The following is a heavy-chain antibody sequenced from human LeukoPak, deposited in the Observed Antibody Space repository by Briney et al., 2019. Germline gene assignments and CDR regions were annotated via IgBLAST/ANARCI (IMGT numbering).Heavy chain of an antibody. Sequence: ASVKVSCKASGYTFTGYYTHWVRQAPGQGLEWMGWINPNSGGTNYAQKFQGRVTMTRDTSISTAYMELSRLRSDDTAVYYCARDGVVPAAGGFDPWGQGTLVTVSS. V-gene: IGHV1-2*02. CDR1: GYTFTGYY. D-gene: IGHD2-2*01. CDR3: ARDGVVPAAGGFDP. CDR2: INPNSGGT. J-gene: IGHJ5*02.